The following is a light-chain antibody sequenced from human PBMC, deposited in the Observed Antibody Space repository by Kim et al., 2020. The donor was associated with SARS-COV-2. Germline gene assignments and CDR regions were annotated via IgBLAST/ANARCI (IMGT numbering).Light chain of an antibody. J-gene: IGKJ2*01. CDR2: KSS. Sequence: DIQMTQSPSTLSASVGDRVTITCRASQTISTWLAWYQQKPGRAPKLLIHKSSSLQSAVPSRFSGSGSGTDFTLTISSLQPEDFATYYCQQVNSFPPTFGQGTKLEI. V-gene: IGKV1-5*03. CDR3: QQVNSFPPT. CDR1: QTISTW.